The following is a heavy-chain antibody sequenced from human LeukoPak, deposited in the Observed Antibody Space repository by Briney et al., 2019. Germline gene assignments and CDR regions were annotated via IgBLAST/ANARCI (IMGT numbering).Heavy chain of an antibody. CDR2: IYSGGST. V-gene: IGHV3-53*01. D-gene: IGHD6-19*01. J-gene: IGHJ5*02. Sequence: GGSLRLSCAASGFTVSSNYMSWVRQAPGKGLEWVSVIYSGGSTYYADSVKGRFTISRDNSKNMLYLQMNSLRAEDTAVYYCARSSGTDSGWWYWFDPWGQGTLVTVSS. CDR3: ARSSGTDSGWWYWFDP. CDR1: GFTVSSNY.